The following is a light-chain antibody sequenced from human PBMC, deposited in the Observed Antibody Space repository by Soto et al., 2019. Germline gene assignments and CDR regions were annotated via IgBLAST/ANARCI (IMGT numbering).Light chain of an antibody. V-gene: IGKV3-20*01. Sequence: EIVLTQSPGTLSLSPGERATLSCMASQNLTTRFLAWYQQKPGQAPRLLIYGASSRATGIPDRFSGSGSGTEYTLTISSLEPDEFAVYSCHQYADLPYTFGQGTTQEIK. CDR1: QNLTTRF. CDR2: GAS. J-gene: IGKJ2*01. CDR3: HQYADLPYT.